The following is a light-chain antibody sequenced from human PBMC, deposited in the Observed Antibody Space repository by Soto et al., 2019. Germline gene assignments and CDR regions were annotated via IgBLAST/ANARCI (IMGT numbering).Light chain of an antibody. V-gene: IGLV1-40*01. CDR3: QSYDSTLSALYV. Sequence: VLTQPPTVTGAPGQMVTIFCTGSSSNIGAGYDVHWYQQRPGTAPKLLIFGNINRPSGVPDRFSGSKSGTSASLAITGLQAEDEGDYYCQSYDSTLSALYVFGTGTKVTVL. J-gene: IGLJ1*01. CDR2: GNI. CDR1: SSNIGAGYD.